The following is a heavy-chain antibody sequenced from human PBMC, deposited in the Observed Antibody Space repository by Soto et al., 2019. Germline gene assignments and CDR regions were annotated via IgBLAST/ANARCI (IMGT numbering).Heavy chain of an antibody. CDR2: IVVGSGNT. V-gene: IGHV1-58*01. D-gene: IGHD3-22*01. CDR1: GFTFTSSA. CDR3: AAGRHYYDSSGYSSYYFDY. J-gene: IGHJ4*02. Sequence: ASVKVSCKASGFTFTSSAVQWVRQARGQRLEWIGWIVVGSGNTNYAQKFQERVTITRDMSTSTVYMELSSLRSEDTAVYYCAAGRHYYDSSGYSSYYFDYWGQGTLVTVSS.